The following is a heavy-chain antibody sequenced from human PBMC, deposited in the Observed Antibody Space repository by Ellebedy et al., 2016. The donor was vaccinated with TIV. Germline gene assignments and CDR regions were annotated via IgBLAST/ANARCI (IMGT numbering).Heavy chain of an antibody. J-gene: IGHJ4*02. CDR3: ASRPNGDYHFLDY. CDR1: GFTFSSYG. V-gene: IGHV3-66*01. CDR2: IYSGGST. D-gene: IGHD4-17*01. Sequence: PGGSLRLSCAASGFTFSSYGMHWVRQAPGKGLKWVSVIYSGGSTYYADSVKGRFTISRDNSKNTLYLQMNSLRVEDTAVYYCASRPNGDYHFLDYWGQGTLVTVSS.